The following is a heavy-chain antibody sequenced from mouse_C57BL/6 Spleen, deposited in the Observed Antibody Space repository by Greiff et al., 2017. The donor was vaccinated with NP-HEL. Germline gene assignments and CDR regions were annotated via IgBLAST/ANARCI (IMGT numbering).Heavy chain of an antibody. D-gene: IGHD1-1*01. CDR2: FHPYNDDP. J-gene: IGHJ3*01. CDR1: GYTFTTYP. CDR3: ARAGSSSWFAY. V-gene: IGHV1-47*01. Sequence: VKVVESGAELVKPGASVKMSCKASGYTFTTYPIEWMKQNHGKSLEWIGNFHPYNDDPKYNEKFKGKATLTVDKSSSTVYLELSRLTSDCSAVYYCARAGSSSWFAYWGQGTLVTVSA.